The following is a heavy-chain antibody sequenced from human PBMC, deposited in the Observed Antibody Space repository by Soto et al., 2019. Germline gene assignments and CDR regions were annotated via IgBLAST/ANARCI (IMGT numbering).Heavy chain of an antibody. J-gene: IGHJ6*03. V-gene: IGHV4-59*08. CDR2: IYYSGST. CDR3: ARLGDYDFWSGYYTSYYYYYYMDV. Sequence: SETLCLTWTVSGGSISSHYWSWIRQPQGKGLEWIGYIYYSGSTNYNPSLKSRVTISVDTSKNQFSLKLSSVTAADTAVYYCARLGDYDFWSGYYTSYYYYYYMDVWGKGTTVTVSS. D-gene: IGHD3-3*01. CDR1: GGSISSHY.